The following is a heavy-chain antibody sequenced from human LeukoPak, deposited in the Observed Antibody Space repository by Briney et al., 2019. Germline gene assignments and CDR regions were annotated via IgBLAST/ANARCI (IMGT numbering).Heavy chain of an antibody. CDR3: ARDTVLAHCPGTSCRGLDY. CDR2: IYTSGTT. D-gene: IGHD2-2*01. Sequence: SQTLSLTCTVSGASIRSDTYYWSWIRQPAGKGLEWFGRIYTSGTTPYNPSLESRVAISLDTSKNQFSLRLISVTAADTAVYYCARDTVLAHCPGTSCRGLDYWGPGTLVTVSS. CDR1: GASIRSDTYY. V-gene: IGHV4-61*02. J-gene: IGHJ4*02.